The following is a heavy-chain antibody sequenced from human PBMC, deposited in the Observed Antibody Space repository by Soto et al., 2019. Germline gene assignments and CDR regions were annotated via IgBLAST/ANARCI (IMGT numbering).Heavy chain of an antibody. CDR2: INPSGGST. CDR3: ARDLAVAGTRYSGMDV. J-gene: IGHJ6*02. CDR1: GYTFTSYY. D-gene: IGHD6-19*01. Sequence: GASVKVSCKASGYTFTSYYMHWVRQAPGQGLEWMGIINPSGGSTSYAQKFQGRVTMTRDTSTNTVYMELSSLRSEDTAVYYCARDLAVAGTRYSGMDVWGQGTTVTVSS. V-gene: IGHV1-46*01.